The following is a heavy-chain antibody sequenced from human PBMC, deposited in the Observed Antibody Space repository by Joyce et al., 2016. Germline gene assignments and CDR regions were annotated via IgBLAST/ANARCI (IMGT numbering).Heavy chain of an antibody. J-gene: IGHJ4*02. CDR2: INPEDSDT. Sequence: EVQLVQSGGEVKKPGESLKISCKGVGYSFTSYWLGWVRQMPGKGLELMGIINPEDSDTRYSPSFQGQVTISVDRSIKTAYLRWGSLRASDTAIYYCARSAVRGTLSPFFDYWGQGSLVTVSS. V-gene: IGHV5-51*01. CDR3: ARSAVRGTLSPFFDY. D-gene: IGHD3-16*01. CDR1: GYSFTSYW.